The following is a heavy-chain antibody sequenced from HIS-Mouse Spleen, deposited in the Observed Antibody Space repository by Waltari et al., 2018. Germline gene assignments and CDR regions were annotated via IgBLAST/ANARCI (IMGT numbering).Heavy chain of an antibody. CDR3: AREIPYSSSWYDWYFDL. CDR1: GGSISSSGFY. Sequence: QLQLQESGPGLVKPSEPLSLPCTVPGGSISSSGFYGGCVRQPPGKGLVLIGSINYSGRTYYNPSLKSRVTISVDTSKNQFSLKLSSVTAADTAVYYCAREIPYSSSWYDWYFDLWGRGTLVTVSS. J-gene: IGHJ2*01. V-gene: IGHV4-39*07. CDR2: INYSGRT. D-gene: IGHD6-13*01.